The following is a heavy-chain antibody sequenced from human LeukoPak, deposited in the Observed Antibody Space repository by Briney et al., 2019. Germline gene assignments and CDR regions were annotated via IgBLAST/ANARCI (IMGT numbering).Heavy chain of an antibody. J-gene: IGHJ4*02. V-gene: IGHV3-30*18. CDR3: AKDRDLGATYFDY. D-gene: IGHD1-26*01. CDR2: ISYDGTIK. Sequence: PGRSLRLSCAVSGFTFSSYGMHWVLQAPGKGLEWVATISYDGTIKYYEDSVKGRFTISRDNSKDTLFLQMNSLRTEDTAVYYCAKDRDLGATYFDYWGQGILVTVSS. CDR1: GFTFSSYG.